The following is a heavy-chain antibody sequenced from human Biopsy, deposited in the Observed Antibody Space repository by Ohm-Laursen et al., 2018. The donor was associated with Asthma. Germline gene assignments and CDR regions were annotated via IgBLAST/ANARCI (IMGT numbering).Heavy chain of an antibody. D-gene: IGHD3-22*01. J-gene: IGHJ4*02. V-gene: IGHV1-69*04. CDR3: ARSYDTDSYPVLVLDY. CDR1: GGSFSNFA. Sequence: SSVKVSCKASGGSFSNFAFSWVRQAPGHGLEWMGTILTKFDITSYAEKFQGRVPITADKSTSTTYMELSRLRSEDTAVYYCARSYDTDSYPVLVLDYWGQGTPVTVSS. CDR2: ILTKFDIT.